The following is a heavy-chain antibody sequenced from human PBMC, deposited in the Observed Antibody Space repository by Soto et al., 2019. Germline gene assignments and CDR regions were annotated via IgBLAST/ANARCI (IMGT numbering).Heavy chain of an antibody. CDR3: ASRTSGWHFDY. CDR1: GFTFSSYA. V-gene: IGHV3-23*01. Sequence: PGGSLRLSCTASGFTFSSYAMNWVRQAPGKGLEWVSVISGSGGSTYYADSVKGRFTISRDNSKNKLYLQMNSLRAEDTAVYYCASRTSGWHFDYWGQGTLVTVSS. CDR2: ISGSGGST. D-gene: IGHD6-19*01. J-gene: IGHJ4*02.